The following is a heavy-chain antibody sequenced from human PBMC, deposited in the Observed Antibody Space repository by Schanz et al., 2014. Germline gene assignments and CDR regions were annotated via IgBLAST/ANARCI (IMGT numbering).Heavy chain of an antibody. J-gene: IGHJ4*02. CDR1: GYTFTSDS. CDR2: INPSGGST. V-gene: IGHV1-46*01. D-gene: IGHD6-13*01. CDR3: ASSGAGYSSSWDFDY. Sequence: QVQLVQSGAEVKKPGASVKVSCKASGYTFTSDSMHWVRQAPGQGLEWMGMINPSGGSTTYAQKFQGRVTMTRDTSTSTVYMELSSLRSEDTAVYYCASSGAGYSSSWDFDYWGQGTLVTDSS.